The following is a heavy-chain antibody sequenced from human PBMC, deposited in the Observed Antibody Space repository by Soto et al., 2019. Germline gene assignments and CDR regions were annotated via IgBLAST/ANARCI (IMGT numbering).Heavy chain of an antibody. CDR2: IYYSGAT. D-gene: IGHD5-12*01. CDR3: ARDWSGYGHFDY. CDR1: GGSISSGGPY. V-gene: IGHV4-31*03. Sequence: SETLSLTCTVSGGSISSGGPYWSWIRQNPGKGLEWIGYIYYSGATYYNPSLRSRLTMSVDTSKNQFSLKLGSVSAADTAVYYCARDWSGYGHFDYWGKGTLVTVSS. J-gene: IGHJ4*02.